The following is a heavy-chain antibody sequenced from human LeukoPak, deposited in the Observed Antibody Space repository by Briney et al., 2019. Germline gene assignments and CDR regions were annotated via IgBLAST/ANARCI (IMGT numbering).Heavy chain of an antibody. CDR1: GFTFSNYH. CDR3: TSLWEVPGPDF. D-gene: IGHD1-26*01. CDR2: ISSSGDTI. Sequence: PGGSLRLSCAASGFTFSNYHMNWVRQPPGKGLEWVAYISSSGDTIYYAASVKGRFTISRDNVQNSLSLQMNSLGGEDTSAYYCTSLWEVPGPDFWGQGTLVTVSS. V-gene: IGHV3-48*03. J-gene: IGHJ4*02.